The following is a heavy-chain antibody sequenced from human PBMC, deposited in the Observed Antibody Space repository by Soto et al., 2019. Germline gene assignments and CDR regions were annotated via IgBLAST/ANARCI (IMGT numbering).Heavy chain of an antibody. CDR3: ANSGWLEPYDAFDI. Sequence: XGSLRLSCTASGCPSSSYGMSWVRQAPGKGLDWVSAISGSGGSTYYADSVKGRFTISRDNSKNTLYLQMNSPRVEDTAVYYCANSGWLEPYDAFDIWGQGPMVTVSS. J-gene: IGHJ3*02. V-gene: IGHV3-23*01. CDR1: GCPSSSYG. D-gene: IGHD5-12*01. CDR2: ISGSGGST.